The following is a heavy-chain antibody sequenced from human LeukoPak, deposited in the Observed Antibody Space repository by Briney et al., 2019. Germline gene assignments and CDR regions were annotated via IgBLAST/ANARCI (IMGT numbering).Heavy chain of an antibody. CDR2: ISSDGSNT. V-gene: IGHV3-74*01. CDR1: GFTFSSYY. CDR3: IRVPY. Sequence: PGGSLRLSCAVSGFTFSSYYMHWVRHTPGKGLVWVSRISSDGSNTNYADCVKGRFTISRDNAKNTLYLQMNSLRAEDTAVYYCIRVPYWGQGALVTVSS. J-gene: IGHJ4*02.